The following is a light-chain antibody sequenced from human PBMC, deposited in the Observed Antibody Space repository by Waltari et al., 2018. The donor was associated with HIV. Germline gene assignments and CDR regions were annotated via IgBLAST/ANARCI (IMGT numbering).Light chain of an antibody. CDR2: AAS. V-gene: IGKV1-9*01. J-gene: IGKJ4*01. CDR1: QGISSY. Sequence: DIQLTQSPSFLSASVGDRVTITGRASQGISSYLAGYQQKPGKAPKLLSYAASTLQSGVPSRFSGSGSGTEFTLTISSLQPEDFATYYCQQLNSYPPTFGGGTKVEIK. CDR3: QQLNSYPPT.